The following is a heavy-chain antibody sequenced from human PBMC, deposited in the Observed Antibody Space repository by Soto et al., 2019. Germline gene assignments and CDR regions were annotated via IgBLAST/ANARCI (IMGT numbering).Heavy chain of an antibody. D-gene: IGHD6-6*01. CDR3: ARDPRTARTSAMDV. V-gene: IGHV3-33*08. J-gene: IGHJ6*01. CDR1: GFIFSNFA. Sequence: GGALLLCCAPSGFIFSNFAMPLVRQAPGKGLEWVAVIWYDGSNAVSADSVKGRFTISRDNSKNTLYLQMSGLRSEDTAVYYCARDPRTARTSAMDVWGQGTTVTVSS. CDR2: IWYDGSNA.